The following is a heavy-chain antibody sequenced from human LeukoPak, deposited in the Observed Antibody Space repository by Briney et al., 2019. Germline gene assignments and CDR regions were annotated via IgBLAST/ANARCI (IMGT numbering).Heavy chain of an antibody. D-gene: IGHD5-18*01. J-gene: IGHJ4*02. V-gene: IGHV1-2*02. Sequence: ASVKVSCKASGYTFTGYYMHWVRQAPGQGLEWMGWINPNSGGTNYAQKFQGRVTMTRDTSTSTVYMELSSLRSEDTAVYYCARCGYSYVFDYWGQGTLVTVSS. CDR3: ARCGYSYVFDY. CDR1: GYTFTGYY. CDR2: INPNSGGT.